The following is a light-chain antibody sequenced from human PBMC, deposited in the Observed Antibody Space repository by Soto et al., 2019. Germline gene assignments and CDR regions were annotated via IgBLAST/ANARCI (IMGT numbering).Light chain of an antibody. V-gene: IGKV1-8*01. J-gene: IGKJ5*01. CDR1: QGISSY. CDR2: AAS. CDR3: QQYYSYPIT. Sequence: ALRMTQSPSSLSASTGDRDTITCRASQGISSYLAWYQPKPGKAPKLLIYAASTLQSGVPSRFSGSGSGTDFTLTISCLQSEDFATYYCQQYYSYPITFGQGTRLEIK.